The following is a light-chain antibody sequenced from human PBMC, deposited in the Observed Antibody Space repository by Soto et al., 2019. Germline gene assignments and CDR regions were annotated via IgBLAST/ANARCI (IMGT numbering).Light chain of an antibody. Sequence: VLTQSPVPLSLSPGERATLSCRASQSFRGLLAWYQQKPGQAHRLLIYDAYNRATGIQPRFSGSGSGTDFTLTIRSLEPEDSAVYYCQQRHMWPITFGQGTRLEIK. CDR2: DAY. CDR3: QQRHMWPIT. V-gene: IGKV3-11*01. J-gene: IGKJ5*01. CDR1: QSFRGL.